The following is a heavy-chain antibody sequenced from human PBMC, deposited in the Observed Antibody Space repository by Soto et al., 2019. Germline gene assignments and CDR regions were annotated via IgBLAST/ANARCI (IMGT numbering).Heavy chain of an antibody. CDR1: GGTFSSYT. CDR3: ARDDITGTTSNWFDP. V-gene: IGHV1-69*04. Sequence: GASVKVSCKASGGTFSSYTISWVRQAPGQGLEWMGRIIPILGIANYAQKFQGRVTITADKSTSTAYMELSSLRSEDTAVYYCARDDITGTTSNWFDPWGQGTLVTVSS. J-gene: IGHJ5*02. CDR2: IIPILGIA. D-gene: IGHD1-20*01.